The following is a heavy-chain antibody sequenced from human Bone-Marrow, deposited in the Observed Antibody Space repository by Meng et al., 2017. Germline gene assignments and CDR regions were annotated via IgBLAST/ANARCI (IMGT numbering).Heavy chain of an antibody. CDR1: GDSVSSNSAA. V-gene: IGHV6-1*02. CDR3: ARQEGAFDY. J-gene: IGHJ4*02. Sequence: QIQLQQSAPGLVNPSQTLAPPCAISGDSVSSNSAAWNWLRQSPSRGLEWLGRTYYRSKWYNDYAVSVKSRITINPDTSKNQFSLQLNSVTPEDTAVYYCARQEGAFDYWGQGTLVTVSS. D-gene: IGHD3-16*01. CDR2: TYYRSKWYN.